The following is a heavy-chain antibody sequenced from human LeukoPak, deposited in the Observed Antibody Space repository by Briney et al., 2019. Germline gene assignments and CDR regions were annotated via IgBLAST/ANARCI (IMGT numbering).Heavy chain of an antibody. CDR3: ARWGDGKRFDY. Sequence: GGSLRLSCAASGFTFSNHGMHWVRQAPGKGLEWVAVIWYDGSNQCYADSAKGRFTISRDNSKNMVYLQMNSLRAEDTATYYCARWGDGKRFDYWGQGTLVTVSS. CDR2: IWYDGSNQ. V-gene: IGHV3-33*01. J-gene: IGHJ4*02. D-gene: IGHD2-21*02. CDR1: GFTFSNHG.